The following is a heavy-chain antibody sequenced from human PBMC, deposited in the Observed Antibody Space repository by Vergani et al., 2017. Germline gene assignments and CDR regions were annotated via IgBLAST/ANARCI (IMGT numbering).Heavy chain of an antibody. CDR1: GYTFTNYA. V-gene: IGHV7-4-1*02. CDR2: INSNSGNP. J-gene: IGHJ5*01. CDR3: VRTRSGSCTGGSCYSGWFDP. Sequence: QVQLVQSGSEVKKPGASVKVSCRASGYTFTNYALNWVRQAPGQGLEWMGWINSNSGNPTYAQGFKGRFVFSLDSSVSTSYLQFNSLQPEDTAVYYCVRTRSGSCTGGSCYSGWFDPWGQGTLVTVSS. D-gene: IGHD2-15*01.